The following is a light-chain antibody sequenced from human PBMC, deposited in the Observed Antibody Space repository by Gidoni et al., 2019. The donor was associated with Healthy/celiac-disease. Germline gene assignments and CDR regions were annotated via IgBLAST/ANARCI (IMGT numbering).Light chain of an antibody. Sequence: LLTQPPSVSRAPGQRVIISCTGSSTNIGAGYDVHWYQQLPGTAPKLLLYGNSNRPSGVPDRFSGSKSGTSASLAITRLQAEDEADYYCQSYDSSLSASVVFGGGTKLTVL. CDR3: QSYDSSLSASVV. CDR2: GNS. J-gene: IGLJ2*01. CDR1: STNIGAGYD. V-gene: IGLV1-40*01.